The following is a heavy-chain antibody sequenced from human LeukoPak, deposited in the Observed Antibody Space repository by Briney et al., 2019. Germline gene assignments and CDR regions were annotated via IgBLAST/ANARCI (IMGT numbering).Heavy chain of an antibody. J-gene: IGHJ1*01. Sequence: QPGRSLRLSCAASGFTFSNYAMHWVRQAPGKGLEWVAVVSDDGTNTYSADSVKGRLTISRDNAKNSLYLQMNSLRAEDTAVYYCARVYHYDSSGYKYFQHWGQGTLVTVSS. CDR1: GFTFSNYA. CDR2: VSDDGTNT. CDR3: ARVYHYDSSGYKYFQH. D-gene: IGHD3-22*01. V-gene: IGHV3-30-3*01.